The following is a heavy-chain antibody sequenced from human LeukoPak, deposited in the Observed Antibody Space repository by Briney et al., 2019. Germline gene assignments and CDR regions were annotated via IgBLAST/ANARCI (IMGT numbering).Heavy chain of an antibody. V-gene: IGHV3-66*01. D-gene: IGHD5-12*01. CDR1: GFTVSSNY. J-gene: IGHJ5*02. Sequence: PGGSLRLSCAASGFTVSSNYMSWVRQAPGKGLEWVSVIYSGGSTYYADSVKGRFTISRDNSKNTLYLQMNSLGAEDTAVYYCTRAGGYDSSWFDPWGQGTLVTVSS. CDR3: TRAGGYDSSWFDP. CDR2: IYSGGST.